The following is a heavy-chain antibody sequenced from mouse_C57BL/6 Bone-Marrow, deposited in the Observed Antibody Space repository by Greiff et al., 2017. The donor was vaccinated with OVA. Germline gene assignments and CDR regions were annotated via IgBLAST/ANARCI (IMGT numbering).Heavy chain of an antibody. J-gene: IGHJ4*01. CDR1: GYTFTSYG. Sequence: QVQLQQSGAELARPGASVKLSCKASGYTFTSYGISWVKQRTGQGLEWIGEIYPRSGNTYYNEKFKGKATLTADKSSSTAYMELRSLTSEDSAVYFGARGLVGYGNFYYAMDYWGQGTSVTVSS. CDR2: IYPRSGNT. V-gene: IGHV1-81*01. D-gene: IGHD2-1*01. CDR3: ARGLVGYGNFYYAMDY.